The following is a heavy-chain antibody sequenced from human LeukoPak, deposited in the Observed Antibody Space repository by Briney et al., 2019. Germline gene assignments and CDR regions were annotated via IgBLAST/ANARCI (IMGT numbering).Heavy chain of an antibody. CDR2: ISSSSSYI. V-gene: IGHV3-21*01. D-gene: IGHD3-3*01. Sequence: TGGSLRLSCAASGFTFSSYSMNWVRQAPGKGLEWVSSISSSSSYIYYADSVKGRFTISRDNAKNSLYLQMNSLRAEDTAVYYCARGSGITIFGVGIDYWGQGTLVTVSS. CDR3: ARGSGITIFGVGIDY. J-gene: IGHJ4*02. CDR1: GFTFSSYS.